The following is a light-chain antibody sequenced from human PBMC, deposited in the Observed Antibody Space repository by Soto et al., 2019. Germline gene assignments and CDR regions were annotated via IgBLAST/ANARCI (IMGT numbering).Light chain of an antibody. CDR3: QQSYSSPWT. J-gene: IGKJ1*01. CDR1: QRISSF. CDR2: GAS. Sequence: DIQMTQSPSSLSASVGDRVTITCRASQRISSFLNWYQQKPGKAPKLLISGASSLQSGVPSRFSGSGSGTDFTLTISSLQPEDFATYYCQQSYSSPWTFGQGTKVEIK. V-gene: IGKV1-39*01.